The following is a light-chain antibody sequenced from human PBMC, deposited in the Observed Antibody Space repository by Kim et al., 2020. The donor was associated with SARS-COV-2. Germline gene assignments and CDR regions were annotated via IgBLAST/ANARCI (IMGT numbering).Light chain of an antibody. J-gene: IGKJ1*01. CDR3: QQYGRSPWT. V-gene: IGKV3-20*01. Sequence: EIVLTQSPGTLSLSPGESATLSCRASQSISSSDLAWYQQKPGQAPRLLIYATSSRATGIPDRFSGSGSGTDFALTISRLEPKDFAVYYCQQYGRSPWTFGQGTKVEIK. CDR1: QSISSSD. CDR2: ATS.